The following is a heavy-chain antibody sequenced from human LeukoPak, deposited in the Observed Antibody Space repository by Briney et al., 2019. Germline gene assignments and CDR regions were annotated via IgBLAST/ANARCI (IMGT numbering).Heavy chain of an antibody. V-gene: IGHV4-39*01. CDR1: GGSISSSSYY. D-gene: IGHD3-10*01. CDR2: IYYSGST. J-gene: IGHJ4*02. Sequence: SETLSLTCTVSGGSISSSSYYWGWIRQPPGKGLEWIGSIYYSGSTYYNPSLKSRVTISVDTSKNQFSLKLSSVTAADTAVYYCARQKPAYYAYGIGTADYWGQGTLVTVSS. CDR3: ARQKPAYYAYGIGTADY.